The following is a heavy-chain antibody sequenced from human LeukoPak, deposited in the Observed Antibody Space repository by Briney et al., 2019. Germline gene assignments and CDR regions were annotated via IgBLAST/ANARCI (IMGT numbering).Heavy chain of an antibody. V-gene: IGHV3-21*06. CDR1: GFTVSNNY. D-gene: IGHD3-22*01. CDR2: ISSSSSYI. CDR3: ARLADYDSSGYFDY. Sequence: GGSLRLSCAASGFTVSNNYMSWVRQAPGKGLEWVSSISSSSSYIYYADSVKGRFTISRDNAKNSLYLQMNSLRREDTAVYYCARLADYDSSGYFDYWGQGTLVTVSS. J-gene: IGHJ4*02.